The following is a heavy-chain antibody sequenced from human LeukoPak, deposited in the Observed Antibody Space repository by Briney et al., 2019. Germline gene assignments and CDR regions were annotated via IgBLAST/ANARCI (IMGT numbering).Heavy chain of an antibody. D-gene: IGHD2-15*01. CDR3: ARVLGYCSGGSCYDGNWFDP. J-gene: IGHJ5*02. CDR2: INHSGST. Sequence: PSETLSLTCAVYGGSFSGYYWSWIRQPPGKGLERIGEINHSGSTNYNPSLKSRVTISVDTSKNQFSLKLSSVTAADTAVYYCARVLGYCSGGSCYDGNWFDPWGQGTLVTVSS. V-gene: IGHV4-34*01. CDR1: GGSFSGYY.